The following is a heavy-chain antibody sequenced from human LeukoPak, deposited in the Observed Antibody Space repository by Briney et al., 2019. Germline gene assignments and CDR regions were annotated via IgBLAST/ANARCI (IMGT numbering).Heavy chain of an antibody. CDR3: ARADLYVEMATIPTFHFDY. V-gene: IGHV4-38-2*02. CDR1: GYSISSGYY. D-gene: IGHD5-24*01. Sequence: SETLSLTCTVSGYSISSGYYWGWIRQPPGKGLEWIGSIYHSGSTYYNPSLKSRVTISVDTSKNQFSLKLSSVTAADTAVYYCARADLYVEMATIPTFHFDYWGQGTLVTVSS. CDR2: IYHSGST. J-gene: IGHJ4*02.